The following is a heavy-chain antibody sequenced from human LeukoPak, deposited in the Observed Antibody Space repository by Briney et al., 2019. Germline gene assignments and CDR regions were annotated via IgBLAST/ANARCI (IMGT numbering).Heavy chain of an antibody. CDR3: ARDRATHYYYYYMDV. Sequence: ASVKVSCKASGYTFTSYYMHWVRQAPGQGLEWRGIINPSGGSTSYAQKFQGRVTMTRDTSTSTVYMELSSLRSEDTAVYYCARDRATHYYYYYMDVWGKGTTVTVSS. CDR1: GYTFTSYY. CDR2: INPSGGST. V-gene: IGHV1-46*01. J-gene: IGHJ6*03. D-gene: IGHD5-12*01.